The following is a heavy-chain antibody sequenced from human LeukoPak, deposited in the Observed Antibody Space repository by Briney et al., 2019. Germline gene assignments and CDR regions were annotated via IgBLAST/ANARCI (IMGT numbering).Heavy chain of an antibody. D-gene: IGHD3-16*01. CDR3: ARLIRHSDYMDV. Sequence: GGFLRLSCAASGFTFSSYTMNWVRQAPGKGLEWVSSISSSSSYIYYADSMKGRFTISRDNAKNSLYLQMNSLRADDTAVYYCARLIRHSDYMDVWGKGTTVTISS. V-gene: IGHV3-21*01. CDR2: ISSSSSYI. CDR1: GFTFSSYT. J-gene: IGHJ6*03.